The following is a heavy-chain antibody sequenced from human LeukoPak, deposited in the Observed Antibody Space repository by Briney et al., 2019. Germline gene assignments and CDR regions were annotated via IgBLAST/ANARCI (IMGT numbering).Heavy chain of an antibody. Sequence: GGSLRLSCTASGFIFSGSWMAWIRQAPGKGLKWVAIIKKDGSEKYYVDSMKGRFTISRDNAKNSLFLQMNSLRAEDTAIYYCTTDTWYSAGHWGQGTLVTVSS. CDR3: TTDTWYSAGH. J-gene: IGHJ4*02. D-gene: IGHD2-15*01. CDR2: IKKDGSEK. CDR1: GFIFSGSW. V-gene: IGHV3-7*03.